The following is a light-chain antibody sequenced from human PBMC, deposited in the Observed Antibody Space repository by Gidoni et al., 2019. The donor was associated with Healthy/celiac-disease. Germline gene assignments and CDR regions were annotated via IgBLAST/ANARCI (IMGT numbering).Light chain of an antibody. V-gene: IGLV3-25*03. CDR2: KDS. CDR1: ALPKQY. J-gene: IGLJ3*02. CDR3: QSADSSGTWV. Sequence: YELTQPPSVSVSPGQTARITCAGDALPKQYAYWYQQKPGQAPVLVIYKDSERPSGIPERFSGSSSGTTVTLTISGVQAEDEADYYCQSADSSGTWVFGGGTKLTVL.